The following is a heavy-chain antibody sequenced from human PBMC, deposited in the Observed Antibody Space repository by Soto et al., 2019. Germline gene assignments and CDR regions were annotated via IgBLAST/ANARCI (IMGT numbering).Heavy chain of an antibody. CDR2: MNPNSGRT. D-gene: IGHD6-19*01. V-gene: IGHV1-8*02. J-gene: IGHJ4*02. CDR3: STWGRNGWYTGFF. Sequence: QVQLVQSGAEVRKPGASVKVSCKTSGYTFTDYDINWGRQAPGQGLEWVGRMNPNSGRTDYAQKLEGRVTMTRDISISTAYMELSSLGYDDTAVYFCSTWGRNGWYTGFFWGQGTLVTVSS. CDR1: GYTFTDYD.